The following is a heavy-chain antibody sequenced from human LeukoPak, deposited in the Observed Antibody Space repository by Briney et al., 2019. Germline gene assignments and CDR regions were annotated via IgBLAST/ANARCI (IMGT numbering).Heavy chain of an antibody. CDR3: TRGVALSDHGIIDS. D-gene: IGHD1-1*01. Sequence: SQTLSLTCAVSGYSVSSGFFWGWIRQPPGKGLEWIATIYHNGITHYNPSLKSRVTISVDTSKNQFSLKMSSVTAADTAVYYCTRGVALSDHGIIDSWGQGTLATVSS. V-gene: IGHV4-38-2*01. J-gene: IGHJ4*02. CDR2: IYHNGIT. CDR1: GYSVSSGFF.